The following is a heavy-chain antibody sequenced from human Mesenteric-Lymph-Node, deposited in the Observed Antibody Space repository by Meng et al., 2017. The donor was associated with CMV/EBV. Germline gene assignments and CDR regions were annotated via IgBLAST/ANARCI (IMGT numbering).Heavy chain of an antibody. V-gene: IGHV3-21*01. D-gene: IGHD4/OR15-4a*01. CDR2: ISSSSYYI. J-gene: IGHJ3*02. CDR3: ARVVQTTVGVLDI. Sequence: GESLKISCAASGFTFSTYSMNWVRQAPGKGLEWVSSISSSSYYIYYADSMKGRFTISRDNAKNSLFLQLNSLRAEDTAVYYCARVVQTTVGVLDIWGPGTMVTVSS. CDR1: GFTFSTYS.